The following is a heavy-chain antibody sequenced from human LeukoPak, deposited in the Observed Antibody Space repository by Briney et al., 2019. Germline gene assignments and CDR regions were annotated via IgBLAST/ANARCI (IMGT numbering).Heavy chain of an antibody. V-gene: IGHV1-69*05. CDR3: AVRYCSSTSCYPPGDFDY. J-gene: IGHJ4*02. D-gene: IGHD2-2*01. Sequence: ASVKVSCKASGGTFSSYAISWVRQAPGQGLEWMGGIIPIFGTANYAQKFQGRVTITTDESTSTAYMERSSLRSEDTAVYYCAVRYCSSTSCYPPGDFDYWGQGTLVTVSS. CDR2: IIPIFGTA. CDR1: GGTFSSYA.